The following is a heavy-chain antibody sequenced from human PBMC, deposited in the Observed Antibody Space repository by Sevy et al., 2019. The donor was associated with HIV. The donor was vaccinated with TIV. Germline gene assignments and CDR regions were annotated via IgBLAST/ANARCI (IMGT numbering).Heavy chain of an antibody. CDR2: IGYDGNNK. CDR3: ARDPRMYGDYLLAYFDY. CDR1: GFTPSTYG. D-gene: IGHD2-8*01. V-gene: IGHV3-33*01. Sequence: GGSLRLSCAASGFTPSTYGMHWVRQVPGKGLEWVAVIGYDGNNKYYADSVKGRFTISRDNSKNTLFLQMDSLRAEDMAVYYCARDPRMYGDYLLAYFDYWGQGALVTVSS. J-gene: IGHJ4*02.